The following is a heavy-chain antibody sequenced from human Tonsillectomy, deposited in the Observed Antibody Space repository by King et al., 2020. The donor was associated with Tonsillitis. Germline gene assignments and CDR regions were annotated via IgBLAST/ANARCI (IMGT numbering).Heavy chain of an antibody. V-gene: IGHV4-59*08. J-gene: IGHJ6*02. D-gene: IGHD3-9*01. CDR1: GGSITNYY. Sequence: QLQESGPGLVKPSETLSLTCTVSGGSITNYYWGWIRQPPGKGLEWIGYIYFSGNTNYSPSLKSRVTMSVDTSKNQFSLKLSSVTAADTAVYYCARVGDLRSFVHYNYHAMDVWGQGTTVTVSS. CDR3: ARVGDLRSFVHYNYHAMDV. CDR2: IYFSGNT.